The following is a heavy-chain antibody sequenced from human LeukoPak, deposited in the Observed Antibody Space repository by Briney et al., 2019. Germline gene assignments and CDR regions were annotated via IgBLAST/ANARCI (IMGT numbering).Heavy chain of an antibody. J-gene: IGHJ6*02. CDR2: IYNGGST. D-gene: IGHD5-18*01. V-gene: IGHV3-53*01. CDR1: GFAVSSNY. Sequence: PGGSLRLSCAASGFAVSSNYMSWVRQAPGKGLEWVSVIYNGGSTYYADSVKGRFTISRDKSKNTLYLQMNSLRAEDTAVYYCARGGYTYGSGYYYGMDVWGQGTTVTVSS. CDR3: ARGGYTYGSGYYYGMDV.